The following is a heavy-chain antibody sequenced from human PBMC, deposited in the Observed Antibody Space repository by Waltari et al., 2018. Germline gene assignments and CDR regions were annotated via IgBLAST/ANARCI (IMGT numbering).Heavy chain of an antibody. Sequence: QVQLVQSGAEVKKPGASVKVSCKASGYTFTSYAMHWVRQDPGQRLEWMGWINAGNGNTKYSQKFQGRVTITRDTSASTAYMELSSLRSEDTAVYYCARGTGYSSGWYYYYFDYWGQGTLVTVSS. CDR2: INAGNGNT. CDR1: GYTFTSYA. J-gene: IGHJ4*02. CDR3: ARGTGYSSGWYYYYFDY. D-gene: IGHD6-19*01. V-gene: IGHV1-3*01.